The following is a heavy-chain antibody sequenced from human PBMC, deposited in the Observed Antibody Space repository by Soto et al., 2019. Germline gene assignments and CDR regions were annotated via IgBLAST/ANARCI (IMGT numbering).Heavy chain of an antibody. V-gene: IGHV4-31*03. J-gene: IGHJ3*02. D-gene: IGHD2-2*01. CDR1: GVSVTSGGFF. CDR2: ISYSGSA. CDR3: ARLLCSGNSCSLGGGFDI. Sequence: VLLQESGPGLVEPSQTLSLTCTVSGVSVTSGGFFWSWIRHHPAKGLEWIGYISYSGSAYYSPSLKSRVSIAADTSSNQSSLRLTSLTAADTAVYFCARLLCSGNSCSLGGGFDIWGQGTTVTVSS.